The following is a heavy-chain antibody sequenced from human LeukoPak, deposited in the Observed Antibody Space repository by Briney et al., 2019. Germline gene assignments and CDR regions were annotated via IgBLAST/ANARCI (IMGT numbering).Heavy chain of an antibody. CDR3: ARDKLEAMNAFDI. CDR2: VYPGDSDT. J-gene: IGHJ3*02. D-gene: IGHD1-1*01. Sequence: GESLKISCKASGYSFTSYWIGWVRQMPGKGLEWMGIVYPGDSDTRYSPSFQGQVTISADKSLSTPYMQWSSLKASDTAMYYCARDKLEAMNAFDIWGKGTRVTVSS. V-gene: IGHV5-51*03. CDR1: GYSFTSYW.